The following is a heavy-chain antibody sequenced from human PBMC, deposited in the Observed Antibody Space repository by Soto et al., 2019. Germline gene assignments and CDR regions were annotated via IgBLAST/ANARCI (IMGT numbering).Heavy chain of an antibody. CDR3: ARRLRRGTCDY. D-gene: IGHD3-16*01. CDR1: GYIFATYW. Sequence: ESLKISCKGSGYIFATYWIGWVRQMPGKGLEWMGIIYPGDSDTNYSPSFEGQVTISVDKSISTAYLQWSSLKASDTAMYYCARRLRRGTCDYLGQGTLVTVSS. CDR2: IYPGDSDT. J-gene: IGHJ4*02. V-gene: IGHV5-51*01.